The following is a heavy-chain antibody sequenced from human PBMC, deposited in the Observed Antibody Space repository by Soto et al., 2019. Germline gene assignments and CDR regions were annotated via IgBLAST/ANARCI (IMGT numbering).Heavy chain of an antibody. Sequence: ASVKVSCKVSGSRFSNYVISWVRQAPGHGLEWLGRIIPIFNSTKYAQSFQGRVTITADKSTSTASLELSSLGSDDTAVYFCARAGDDCSNARCYMIFYWGQGTQVTVSS. CDR2: IIPIFNST. J-gene: IGHJ4*02. D-gene: IGHD2-2*02. CDR3: ARAGDDCSNARCYMIFY. V-gene: IGHV1-69*06. CDR1: GSRFSNYV.